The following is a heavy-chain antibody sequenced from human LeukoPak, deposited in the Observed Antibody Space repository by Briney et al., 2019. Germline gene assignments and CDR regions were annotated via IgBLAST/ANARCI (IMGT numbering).Heavy chain of an antibody. J-gene: IGHJ4*02. CDR1: GGSISSYN. D-gene: IGHD1-1*01. V-gene: IGHV4-59*01. CDR3: ARSGPNWNVDY. Sequence: SESLSLTCTVSGGSISSYNRSWIRQPPGKGLEWNGYIYYSGSTNYNPSPKSGVSTSVETNTNQFSLKLSSVTAADTAVYYCARSGPNWNVDYWGQGTLVTVSS. CDR2: IYYSGST.